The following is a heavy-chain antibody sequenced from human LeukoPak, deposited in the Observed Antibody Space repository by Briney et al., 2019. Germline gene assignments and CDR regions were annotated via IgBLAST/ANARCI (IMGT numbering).Heavy chain of an antibody. CDR3: ARDRTWYGDYGSGGMDV. CDR1: GFTFSSYD. J-gene: IGHJ6*02. Sequence: GGSLRLSCAASGFTFSSYDMHWVRRATGKGLEWVSAIGTAGDTYYPGSVKGRFTISRENAKNSLYLQMNSLRAGDTAVYYCARDRTWYGDYGSGGMDVWGQGTTVTVSS. CDR2: IGTAGDT. D-gene: IGHD4-17*01. V-gene: IGHV3-13*01.